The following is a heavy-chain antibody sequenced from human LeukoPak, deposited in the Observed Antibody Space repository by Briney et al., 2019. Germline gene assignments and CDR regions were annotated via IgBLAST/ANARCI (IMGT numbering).Heavy chain of an antibody. CDR2: ISWNSGSI. CDR1: GFTFDDYA. D-gene: IGHD6-6*01. CDR3: AKGRIAAAFDY. J-gene: IGHJ4*02. Sequence: GGSLRLSCAASGFTFDDYAMHWVRQAPGKGLEWVSGISWNSGSIGYADSVKGRFTISRDNAKNSLYLQMNSLRAEDTALYYCAKGRIAAAFDYWGQGTLVTVSS. V-gene: IGHV3-9*01.